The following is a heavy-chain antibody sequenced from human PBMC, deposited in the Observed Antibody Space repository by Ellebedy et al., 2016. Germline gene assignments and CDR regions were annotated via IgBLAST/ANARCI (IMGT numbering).Heavy chain of an antibody. Sequence: GESLKISCAASGFTFSDYYMSWIRQAPGKGLEWVSYISSSSSYTNYADSVKGRFTISRDNAKNSLYLQMNSLRAEDTAVYYCARVGSQWLVNAFDIWGQGTMVTVSS. CDR2: ISSSSSYT. CDR1: GFTFSDYY. D-gene: IGHD6-19*01. CDR3: ARVGSQWLVNAFDI. V-gene: IGHV3-11*05. J-gene: IGHJ3*02.